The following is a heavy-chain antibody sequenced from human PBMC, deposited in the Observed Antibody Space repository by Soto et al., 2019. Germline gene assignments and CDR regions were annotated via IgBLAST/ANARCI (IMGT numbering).Heavy chain of an antibody. CDR1: GFTFTSYA. D-gene: IGHD3-9*01. J-gene: IGHJ4*02. CDR3: TQDGGSRDWLTVN. V-gene: IGHV3-23*01. Sequence: EVPLLESGGDLVQPGGSLRLSCAASGFTFTSYAMSWIRQAPGKGLEWVSAITGGGDNTYYADSVKGRFTISRDNSKNTLYLQMNSLRAEDTAFYYCTQDGGSRDWLTVNWGQGTRVTVSS. CDR2: ITGGGDNT.